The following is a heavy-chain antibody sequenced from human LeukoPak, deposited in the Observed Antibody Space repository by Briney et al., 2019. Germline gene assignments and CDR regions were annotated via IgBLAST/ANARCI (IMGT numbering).Heavy chain of an antibody. J-gene: IGHJ4*02. CDR3: AREWQWLGLIYFDY. CDR1: GYTFTSYG. Sequence: ASVKVSCKASGYTFTSYGISWVRQAPGQGLEWMGWISAYNGNTNFAQKLQGRVTMTTDTSTSTAYMELRSLRSDDTAVYYCAREWQWLGLIYFDYWGQGTLVTVSS. CDR2: ISAYNGNT. V-gene: IGHV1-18*01. D-gene: IGHD6-19*01.